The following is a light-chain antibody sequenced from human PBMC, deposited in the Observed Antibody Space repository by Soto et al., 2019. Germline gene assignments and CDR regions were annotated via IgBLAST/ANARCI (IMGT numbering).Light chain of an antibody. V-gene: IGKV1-5*01. CDR3: QQYSSYYT. CDR1: QSISGW. CDR2: AAS. Sequence: DIQMTQSPSTLSASVGDRVTITCRASQSISGWLAWYQQKPGKGPKLLIYAASSLESGVPSRFSGSGSGTEFTLTISSLQPDDFATYYCQQYSSYYTFGQGTKVEIK. J-gene: IGKJ2*01.